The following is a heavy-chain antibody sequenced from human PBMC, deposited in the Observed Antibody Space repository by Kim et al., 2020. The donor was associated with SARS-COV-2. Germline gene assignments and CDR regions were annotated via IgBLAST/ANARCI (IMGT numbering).Heavy chain of an antibody. D-gene: IGHD6-13*01. J-gene: IGHJ3*02. V-gene: IGHV1-69*13. CDR1: GGTFSSYA. CDR3: ARGVGEGRISSSDAFDI. CDR2: IIPIFGTA. Sequence: SVKVSCKASGGTFSSYAISWVRQAPGQGLEWMGGIIPIFGTANYAQKFQGRVTITADESTSTAYMELSSLRSEDTAVYYCARGVGEGRISSSDAFDIWGQGTMVTVSS.